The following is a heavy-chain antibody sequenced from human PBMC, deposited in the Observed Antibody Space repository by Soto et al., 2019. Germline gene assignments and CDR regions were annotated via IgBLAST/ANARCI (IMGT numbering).Heavy chain of an antibody. D-gene: IGHD3-22*01. J-gene: IGHJ2*01. V-gene: IGHV4-61*01. Sequence: PSETLSLTCTVSGGSASRDNYCWSWIRQPPGKGLEWIGYIYYSGTTTYSGTTTYNPSLKSRVTMSVDTSRNQFSLRLTSVTAADTAVYYCARTFLYYYDGDL. CDR2: IYYSGTT. CDR1: GGSASRDNYC. CDR3: ARTFLYYYDGDL.